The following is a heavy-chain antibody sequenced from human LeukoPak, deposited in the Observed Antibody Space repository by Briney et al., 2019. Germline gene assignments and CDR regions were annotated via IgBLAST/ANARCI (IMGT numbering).Heavy chain of an antibody. D-gene: IGHD2-2*01. J-gene: IGHJ6*03. V-gene: IGHV3-7*01. Sequence: GGSLRLSCAASGFTFSSYWMSWVRQAPGKGLEWVANIKQEGSEKYYVDSVKGRFTISRDNAKNSLYLQVNSLRAEDTAIYYCARVESGFYCSSTTCYEGYYYYYMDVWGKGTTVTVSS. CDR3: ARVESGFYCSSTTCYEGYYYYYMDV. CDR2: IKQEGSEK. CDR1: GFTFSSYW.